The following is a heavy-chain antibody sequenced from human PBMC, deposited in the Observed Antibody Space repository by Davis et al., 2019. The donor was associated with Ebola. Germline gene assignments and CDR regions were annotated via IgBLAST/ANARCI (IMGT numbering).Heavy chain of an antibody. CDR3: ARDRGGYDYYYYGMDV. CDR1: GFTFSGSA. D-gene: IGHD5-12*01. Sequence: GGSLRLSCAASGFTFSGSAMHWVRQASGKGLEWVGRIRSKANSYATAYAASVKGRFTISRDDSKNTTYLQMNSLKTEDTAVYYCARDRGGYDYYYYGMDVWGQGTTVTVSS. V-gene: IGHV3-73*01. CDR2: IRSKANSYAT. J-gene: IGHJ6*02.